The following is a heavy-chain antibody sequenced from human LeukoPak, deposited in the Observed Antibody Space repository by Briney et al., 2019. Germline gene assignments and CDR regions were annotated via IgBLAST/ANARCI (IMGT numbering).Heavy chain of an antibody. J-gene: IGHJ5*02. D-gene: IGHD2-15*01. CDR3: ARDPGYCSGGSCAETNWFDP. CDR1: GGSISSGGYY. V-gene: IGHV4-31*03. Sequence: SETLSLTRTVSGGSISSGGYYWSWIRQHPGKGLEWIGYIYYSGSTYYNPSLKSRVTISVDTSKNQFSPKLSSVTAADTAVYYCARDPGYCSGGSCAETNWFDPWGQGTLVTVSS. CDR2: IYYSGST.